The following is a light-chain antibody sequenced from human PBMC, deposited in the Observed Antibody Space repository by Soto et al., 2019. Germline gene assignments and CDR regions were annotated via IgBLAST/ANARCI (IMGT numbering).Light chain of an antibody. CDR3: YSSAGSFTWV. J-gene: IGLJ3*02. CDR2: EVS. V-gene: IGLV2-11*01. Sequence: QSALTQPRSVSGSPGQSVTISCTGTSNDVGGNNFVSWYQQLPGKAPKLMISEVSNRPSGVSNRFSGSKSGNTASLTISGLQADDEGDYYCYSSAGSFTWVFGGGTKVTVL. CDR1: SNDVGGNNF.